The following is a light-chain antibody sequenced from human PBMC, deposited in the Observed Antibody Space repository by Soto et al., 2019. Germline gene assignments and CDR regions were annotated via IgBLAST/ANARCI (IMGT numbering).Light chain of an antibody. V-gene: IGLV2-14*03. CDR2: EVS. Sequence: QSALTQPASVSGSPGQSITISCTGSSTDVAGYTYVSWYQQFPGKPPKLMIYEVSNRPSGVSNRFSGSKSGNTASLTISGLQAEDEADYYCSSYTSGSTLVFGGGTKVTVL. J-gene: IGLJ3*02. CDR3: SSYTSGSTLV. CDR1: STDVAGYTY.